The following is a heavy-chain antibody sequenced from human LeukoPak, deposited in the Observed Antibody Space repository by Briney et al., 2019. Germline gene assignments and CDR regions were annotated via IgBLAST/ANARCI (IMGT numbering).Heavy chain of an antibody. CDR3: ARDHWNSNTRHEGGFDY. V-gene: IGHV3-64*02. Sequence: PGGSLRLSCAASGFTFSTYAMHWVRQAPGKGLQYVSAIGSDGGSTYYADSVKGRFTISRDNSKNTLYLQMGSLRAEDTAVYFCARDHWNSNTRHEGGFDYWGQGTLVTVSS. J-gene: IGHJ4*02. D-gene: IGHD4-11*01. CDR1: GFTFSTYA. CDR2: IGSDGGST.